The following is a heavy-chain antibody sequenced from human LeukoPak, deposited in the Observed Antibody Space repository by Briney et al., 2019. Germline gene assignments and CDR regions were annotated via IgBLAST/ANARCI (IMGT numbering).Heavy chain of an antibody. CDR2: INPSGGST. CDR1: GYTFTSYY. CDR3: ARVRRGWVDY. Sequence: GASVKVSCKASGYTFTSYYMHWVRQTPGQGLEWMGIINPSGGSTSYAQKFQGRVTMTRDTSISTAYMELSRLRSDDTAVYYCARVRRGWVDYWGQGTLVTVSS. V-gene: IGHV1-46*01. D-gene: IGHD1-26*01. J-gene: IGHJ4*02.